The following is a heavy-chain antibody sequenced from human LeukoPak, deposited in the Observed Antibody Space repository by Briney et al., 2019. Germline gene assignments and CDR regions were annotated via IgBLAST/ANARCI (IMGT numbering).Heavy chain of an antibody. CDR2: IYYSGST. CDR1: GGSISSSSYY. D-gene: IGHD5-12*01. Sequence: PSETLSLTCTVSGGSISSSSYYWGWIRQPPGKGLEWIGSIYYSGSTYYNPSLESRVTISVDTSKNQFSLKLSSVTAADTAVYYGARRVVLYSGYDRLDAFDIWGQGTMVTVSS. J-gene: IGHJ3*02. CDR3: ARRVVLYSGYDRLDAFDI. V-gene: IGHV4-39*01.